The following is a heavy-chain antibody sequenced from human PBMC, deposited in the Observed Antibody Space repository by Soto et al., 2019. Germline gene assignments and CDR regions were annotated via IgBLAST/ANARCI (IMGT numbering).Heavy chain of an antibody. Sequence: PGGSLRLSCAASGFTFSSYAMHWVRQAPGKGLEWVAVISYDGSNKYYADSVKGRFTISRDNSKNTLYLQMNSLRAEDTAVYYCAKGNGRYFDWSFLFDYWGQGTLVTVSS. CDR3: AKGNGRYFDWSFLFDY. CDR1: GFTFSSYA. CDR2: ISYDGSNK. J-gene: IGHJ4*02. D-gene: IGHD3-9*01. V-gene: IGHV3-30*04.